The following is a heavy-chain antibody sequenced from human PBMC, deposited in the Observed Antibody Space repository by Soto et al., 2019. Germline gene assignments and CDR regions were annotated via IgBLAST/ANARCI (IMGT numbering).Heavy chain of an antibody. D-gene: IGHD2-2*01. Sequence: EVQVLESGGGLVQPGGSLRLSCVASGFTFTTNARTWVRKPPGKGWGWFQIISGSGGSKHYADSVKGRFIISRDNSKNTLYLQMNGLRAEDTAVYYCAKTGFGRYCSSTSCVHFDYWGQGTLVTVSS. V-gene: IGHV3-23*01. J-gene: IGHJ4*02. CDR3: AKTGFGRYCSSTSCVHFDY. CDR2: ISGSGGSK. CDR1: GFTFTTNA.